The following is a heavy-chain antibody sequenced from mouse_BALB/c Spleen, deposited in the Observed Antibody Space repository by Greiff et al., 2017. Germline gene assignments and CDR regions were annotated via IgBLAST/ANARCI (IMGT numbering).Heavy chain of an antibody. CDR1: GYTFTSYW. Sequence: VQLQQSGAELAKPGASVKMSCKASGYTFTSYWMHWVNQRPGQGLEWIGYINPSTGYTEYNQKFKDKATLTADKSSSTAYMKLSSLTSEDSAVYYCARRDYEKGFAYWGQGTLVTASA. J-gene: IGHJ3*01. CDR2: INPSTGYT. D-gene: IGHD2-4*01. V-gene: IGHV1-7*01. CDR3: ARRDYEKGFAY.